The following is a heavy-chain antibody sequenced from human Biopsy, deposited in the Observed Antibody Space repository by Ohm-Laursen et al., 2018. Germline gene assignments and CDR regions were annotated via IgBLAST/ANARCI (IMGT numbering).Heavy chain of an antibody. CDR3: ARVALPLYLDN. V-gene: IGHV1-18*01. Sequence: SVKVSCKASGYSFNNYGINWVRQAPGQGLEWMGRISGYNGNTKYAQKFQGRVTMTTDTSTSAVYMEVRSLRSDDAAVYYCARVALPLYLDNWGQGTRVTVSS. CDR2: ISGYNGNT. J-gene: IGHJ4*02. CDR1: GYSFNNYG. D-gene: IGHD2-21*01.